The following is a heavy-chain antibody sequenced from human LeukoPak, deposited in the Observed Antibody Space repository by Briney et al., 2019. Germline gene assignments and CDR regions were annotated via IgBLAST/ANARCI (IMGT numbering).Heavy chain of an antibody. CDR3: VKGTPLGY. CDR1: GFTFSSYA. CDR2: ISWNGDGI. D-gene: IGHD3-16*01. V-gene: IGHV3-9*01. J-gene: IGHJ4*02. Sequence: GGSLRLSCEASGFTFSSYAMGWVRQAPGKGLEWVSYISWNGDGIDYADSVKGRFTISRDNAKNSLYLQMNSLRPEDTALYYCVKGTPLGYWGQGTLVTVS.